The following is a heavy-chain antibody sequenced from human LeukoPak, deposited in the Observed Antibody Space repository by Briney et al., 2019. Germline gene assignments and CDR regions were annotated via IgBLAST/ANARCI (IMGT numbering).Heavy chain of an antibody. J-gene: IGHJ4*02. CDR1: GVSLNNYY. V-gene: IGHV4-34*01. Sequence: SETLSLTCAVSGVSLNNYYWSWLRQPPGKGLEWVGEIQQSTRSNYNPSLKSRVTISADTSKHPLFLKLTSVTAADTAVYYCARGYSRVLIDYWGQGTLVTVSS. D-gene: IGHD4-11*01. CDR3: ARGYSRVLIDY. CDR2: IQQSTRS.